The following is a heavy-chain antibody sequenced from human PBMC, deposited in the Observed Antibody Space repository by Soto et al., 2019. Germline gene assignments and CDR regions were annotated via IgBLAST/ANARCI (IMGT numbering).Heavy chain of an antibody. CDR1: GYTLTGDY. V-gene: IGHV1-2*04. CDR3: ARDLWAYCSGGSCSTGPFDY. Sequence: ASVNGACKGSGYTLTGDYMDWVRQATGQGLEWMGWINPNSGGTNYAQKFQGWVTMTRDTSISTAYMELSRLRSDDTAVYYCARDLWAYCSGGSCSTGPFDYWGQGTLVTVSS. J-gene: IGHJ4*02. D-gene: IGHD2-15*01. CDR2: INPNSGGT.